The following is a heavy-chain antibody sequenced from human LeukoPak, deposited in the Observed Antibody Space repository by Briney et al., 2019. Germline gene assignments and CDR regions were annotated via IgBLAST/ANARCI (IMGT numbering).Heavy chain of an antibody. J-gene: IGHJ4*02. CDR3: ARVTGRVRYSYGLGY. CDR1: RYTLTSYD. V-gene: IGHV1-8*01. Sequence: ASVKVSCKASRYTLTSYDINWVRQATGQGGEWMGWMNPNSGNTGYAQKFQSRVTMTRNTSISIAYMELSSLRSEDTAVYYCARVTGRVRYSYGLGYWGQGTLVTVSS. D-gene: IGHD5-18*01. CDR2: MNPNSGNT.